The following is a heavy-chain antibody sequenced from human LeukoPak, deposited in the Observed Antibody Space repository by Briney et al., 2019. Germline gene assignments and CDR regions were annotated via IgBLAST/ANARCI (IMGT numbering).Heavy chain of an antibody. J-gene: IGHJ4*02. CDR3: ARGRRRDGYNHAY. D-gene: IGHD5-24*01. CDR1: GFTFSSYS. V-gene: IGHV3-48*04. CDR2: ISSSSSTI. Sequence: GGSLRLSCAASGFTFSSYSMNWVRQAPGKGLEWVSYISSSSSTIYYADSVKGRFTISRDNAKNSLYLQMNSLRAEDTAVYYCARGRRRDGYNHAYWGQGTLVTVSS.